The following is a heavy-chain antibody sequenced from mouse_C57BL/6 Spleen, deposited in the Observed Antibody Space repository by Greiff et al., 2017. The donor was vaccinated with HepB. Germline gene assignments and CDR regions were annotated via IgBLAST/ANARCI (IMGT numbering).Heavy chain of an antibody. CDR3: AVAPPTVLAFDY. CDR1: GYAFSSYW. D-gene: IGHD1-1*01. Sequence: VQLQQSGAELVKPGASVKISCKASGYAFSSYWMNWVKQRPGKGLEWIGQIYPGDGDTNYNGKFKGQATLTADKSSSTAYMQLSSLTSEDSAVYFCAVAPPTVLAFDYWGQGTTLTVSS. J-gene: IGHJ2*01. V-gene: IGHV1-80*01. CDR2: IYPGDGDT.